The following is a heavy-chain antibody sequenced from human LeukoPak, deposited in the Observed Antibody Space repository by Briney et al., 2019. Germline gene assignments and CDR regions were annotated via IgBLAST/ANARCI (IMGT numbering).Heavy chain of an antibody. J-gene: IGHJ6*03. CDR1: GTSINSYY. CDR3: AATADQNLYYYYMDV. Sequence: PSETLSLTCSVSGTSINSYYYSWIRQPPGKGLEWIGSIYYSGSTYYNPSLKSRVTISVDTSKNQFSLKLSSVTAADTAVYYCAATADQNLYYYYMDVWGKGTTVTVSS. V-gene: IGHV4-39*01. CDR2: IYYSGST. D-gene: IGHD1-14*01.